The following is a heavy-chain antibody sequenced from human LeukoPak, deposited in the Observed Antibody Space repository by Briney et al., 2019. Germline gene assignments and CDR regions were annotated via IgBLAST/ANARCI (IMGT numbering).Heavy chain of an antibody. V-gene: IGHV3-21*01. CDR1: GFTFSSYS. D-gene: IGHD1-26*01. CDR3: ARDKRELLVDY. J-gene: IGHJ4*02. Sequence: GGSLRLSCAASGFTFSSYSMNWVRQAPGKGLEWVSSISSSSSYIYYADSVKGRFTISRDNAKNSLHLQVNSLRAEDTAVYYCARDKRELLVDYWGQGTLVTVSS. CDR2: ISSSSSYI.